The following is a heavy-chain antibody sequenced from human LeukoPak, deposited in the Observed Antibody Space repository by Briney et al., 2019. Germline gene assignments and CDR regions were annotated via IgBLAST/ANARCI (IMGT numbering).Heavy chain of an antibody. J-gene: IGHJ4*02. V-gene: IGHV3-23*01. CDR1: GFTFSSYA. D-gene: IGHD3-3*01. CDR3: ATDRGWRTSGYYLYYFEY. Sequence: RAGGSLRLSCAASGFTFSSYAMSWVRQAPGKGLEWVSAISGSGGSTYYADSVKGRFTISRDNSKNTLYLQMNSLRAEDTAVYYCATDRGWRTSGYYLYYFEYWGQGTLVTYSS. CDR2: ISGSGGST.